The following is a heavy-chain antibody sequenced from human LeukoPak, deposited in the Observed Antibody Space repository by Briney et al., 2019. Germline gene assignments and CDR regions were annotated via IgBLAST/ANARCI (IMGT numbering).Heavy chain of an antibody. Sequence: GASVKVSCKASGYTFTSYDINWVRQATGQGLEWMGWMNPNSGNTGYAQKFQGRVTMTRYTSISTAYMELSSLRSEDTAVYYCARVYYDFWSGYYVAHDAFDIWGQGTMVTVSS. D-gene: IGHD3-3*01. CDR2: MNPNSGNT. CDR1: GYTFTSYD. J-gene: IGHJ3*02. CDR3: ARVYYDFWSGYYVAHDAFDI. V-gene: IGHV1-8*01.